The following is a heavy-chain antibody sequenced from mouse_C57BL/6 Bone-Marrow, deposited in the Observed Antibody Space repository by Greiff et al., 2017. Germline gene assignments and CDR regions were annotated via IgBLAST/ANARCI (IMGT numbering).Heavy chain of an antibody. CDR1: GFSLTSYG. CDR2: IWRGGST. D-gene: IGHD1-2*01. J-gene: IGHJ1*03. V-gene: IGHV2-5*01. CDR3: AKSLPWYFDV. Sequence: QVQRKESGPGLVQPSQSLSITCTVSGFSLTSYGVHWVRQSPGNGLEWLGVIWRGGSTDYNAAFMSRLCITKDNSKSQVFYKMNRLKADDTAIYYGAKSLPWYFDVWGTGTTVTVSS.